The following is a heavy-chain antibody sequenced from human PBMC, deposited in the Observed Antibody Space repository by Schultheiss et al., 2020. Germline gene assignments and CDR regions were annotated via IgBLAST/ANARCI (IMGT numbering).Heavy chain of an antibody. CDR1: GFTFSSYG. CDR2: IWYDGSNK. CDR3: ARDGLRVVVPAAMGYFDY. V-gene: IGHV3-33*01. D-gene: IGHD2-2*01. Sequence: SLRLSCAASGFTFSSYGMHWVRQAPGKGLEWVAVIWYDGSNKYYADSVKGRFTISRDNSKNTLYLQMNSLRAEDTAVYYCARDGLRVVVPAAMGYFDYWGKGTLVTVSS. J-gene: IGHJ4*02.